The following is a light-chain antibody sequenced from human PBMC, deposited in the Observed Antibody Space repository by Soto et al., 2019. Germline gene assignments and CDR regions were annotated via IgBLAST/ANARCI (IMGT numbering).Light chain of an antibody. CDR3: SSHTTYSTRI. CDR2: EVS. CDR1: SSDIGSCNY. J-gene: IGLJ1*01. Sequence: QSVLTQPASVSGSPGQSIAISCTGTSSDIGSCNYVSWYQQHPGKAPKLIIHEVSNRPSGISDHFSGSKSGNTASLTISGLQADDEADYYCSSHTTYSTRIFGTGTKVTVL. V-gene: IGLV2-14*01.